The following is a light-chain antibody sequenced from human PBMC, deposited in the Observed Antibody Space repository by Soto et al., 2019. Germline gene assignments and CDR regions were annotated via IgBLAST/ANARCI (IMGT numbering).Light chain of an antibody. Sequence: IQLTQSPSSLFASVGDRVTITCPASQGINKFLAWYQQRPGKAPQLLVYGASTLQSGVPSRFSGSGSGTDFTLTISSLQPEDFATYYCQQLTNFRFTFGQGTKLDIK. CDR1: QGINKF. V-gene: IGKV1-9*01. CDR2: GAS. J-gene: IGKJ2*01. CDR3: QQLTNFRFT.